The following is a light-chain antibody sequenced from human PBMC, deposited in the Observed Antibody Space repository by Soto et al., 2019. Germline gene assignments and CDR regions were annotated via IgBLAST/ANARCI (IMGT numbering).Light chain of an antibody. V-gene: IGKV3-20*01. J-gene: IGKJ3*01. CDR2: GAS. CDR3: QLYGSSPLFT. CDR1: QSVNIY. Sequence: EIVMTQSPATLSVSPGERATLSCRASQSVNIYLAWYQQKPGQTPRLLISGASSRATGIPERFSGSGSGTDFTLTISRLEPEDFAVYWCQLYGSSPLFTFGPGTKVDIK.